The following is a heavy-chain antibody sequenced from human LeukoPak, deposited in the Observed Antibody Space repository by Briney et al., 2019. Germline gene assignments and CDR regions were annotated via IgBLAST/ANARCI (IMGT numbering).Heavy chain of an antibody. J-gene: IGHJ4*02. V-gene: IGHV4-61*02. CDR1: GVSISKTFYY. Sequence: TSQTLSLTCTVSGVSISKTFYYCNWLRQPAGKGLEWIGRIYTTGGTDYNPSLKSRVTISLDTAKNQFSLKMTSVTAADTAVYYCARRQEGHDYWGQGTLVTVSS. CDR2: IYTTGGT. CDR3: ARRQEGHDY.